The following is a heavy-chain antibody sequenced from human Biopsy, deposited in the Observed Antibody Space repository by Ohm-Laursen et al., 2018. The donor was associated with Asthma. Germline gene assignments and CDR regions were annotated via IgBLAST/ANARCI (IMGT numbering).Heavy chain of an antibody. CDR2: ITFDGSTQ. J-gene: IGHJ4*02. CDR1: RFTYE. Sequence: SLRLSCSASRFTYEMHWVRQAPGKGLEWVAVITFDGSTQHYGDSVKGRFTISRDNSKNMLFLQMNSLRAEDTAVYNGLRDTLGYYFDIWGQGTQVTVSS. D-gene: IGHD6-13*01. CDR3: LRDTLGYYFDI. V-gene: IGHV3-30-3*01.